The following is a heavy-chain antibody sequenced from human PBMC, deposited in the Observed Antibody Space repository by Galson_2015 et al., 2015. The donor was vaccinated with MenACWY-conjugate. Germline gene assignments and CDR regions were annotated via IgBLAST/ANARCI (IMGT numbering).Heavy chain of an antibody. J-gene: IGHJ4*02. CDR1: GFTFSSYA. V-gene: IGHV3-23*01. CDR2: ISGSGGST. D-gene: IGHD5-12*01. Sequence: SLRLSCAASGFTFSSYAMSWVRQAPGKGLEWVSAISGSGGSTYYADSVKGRFTISRDNSKNTLYLQMDSLRAEDTAVYYCAKDLDSGYDFFDYWGQGTLVTVSS. CDR3: AKDLDSGYDFFDY.